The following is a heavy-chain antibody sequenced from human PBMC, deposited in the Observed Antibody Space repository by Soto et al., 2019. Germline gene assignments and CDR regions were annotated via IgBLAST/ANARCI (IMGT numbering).Heavy chain of an antibody. CDR2: IYYSGST. Sequence: QVQLQESGPGLVKPSETLSPTCTVSGGSISSYYWSWIRQPPGKGLEWIGYIYYSGSTNYNPSLKSRVTISVDTSKHQFSLKLSSVTAADTAVYYCARGHYYDSSGYSNGHSFDYWGQGTLVTVSS. CDR1: GGSISSYY. V-gene: IGHV4-59*01. D-gene: IGHD3-22*01. CDR3: ARGHYYDSSGYSNGHSFDY. J-gene: IGHJ4*02.